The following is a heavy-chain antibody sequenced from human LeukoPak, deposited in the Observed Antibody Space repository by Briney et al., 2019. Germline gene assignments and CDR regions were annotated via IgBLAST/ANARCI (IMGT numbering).Heavy chain of an antibody. CDR2: INTDGSNT. V-gene: IGHV3-74*01. D-gene: IGHD6-19*01. CDR3: ARGYSSGWYQGDAFDI. CDR1: GFTLRSSW. J-gene: IGHJ3*02. Sequence: GGSLRLSCAASGFTLRSSWMHWVRQAPGKGLVWVSCINTDGSNTNYADSVKGRFTFSRDNAKNTLYLQMNSLRAEDTAVYYCARGYSSGWYQGDAFDIWGQGTMVTVSS.